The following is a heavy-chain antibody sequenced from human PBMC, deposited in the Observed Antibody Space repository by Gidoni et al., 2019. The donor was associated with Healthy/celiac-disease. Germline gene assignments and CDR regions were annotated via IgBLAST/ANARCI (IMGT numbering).Heavy chain of an antibody. J-gene: IGHJ3*02. CDR3: ARERYYYDSSGYYSLRAFDI. Sequence: EVQLVESGGGLVKPGGSLRLSCAASGFTFSSYSMNWVRQAPGKGLEWVSSISSSSSYIYYADSVKGRFTISRDNAKNSLYLQMNSLRAEDTAVYYCARERYYYDSSGYYSLRAFDIWGQGTMVTVSS. D-gene: IGHD3-22*01. V-gene: IGHV3-21*01. CDR2: ISSSSSYI. CDR1: GFTFSSYS.